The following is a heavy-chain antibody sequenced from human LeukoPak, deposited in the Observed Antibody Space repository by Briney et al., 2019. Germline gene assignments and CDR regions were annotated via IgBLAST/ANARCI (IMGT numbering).Heavy chain of an antibody. Sequence: PSETLSLTCTVSGGSISSGGYYWSWIRQPPGKGLEWIGYIYHSGSTYYNPSLKSRVTISVDRSKNQFSLKLSSVTAADTAVYYCARDRSGGGTFDYWGQGTLVTVSS. V-gene: IGHV4-30-2*01. CDR2: IYHSGST. D-gene: IGHD3-10*01. J-gene: IGHJ4*02. CDR3: ARDRSGGGTFDY. CDR1: GGSISSGGYY.